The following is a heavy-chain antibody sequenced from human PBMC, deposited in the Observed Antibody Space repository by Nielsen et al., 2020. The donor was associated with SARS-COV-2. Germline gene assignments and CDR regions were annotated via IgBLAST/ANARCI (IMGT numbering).Heavy chain of an antibody. Sequence: GESLKISCVVSGFNFRGYWMTWVRQAPGKGLEWVDNIKLDGSEKYYVDSVKGRFTISRDNAKNSLYLQMNSLRAEDTAVYYCARDSQWLVTGYYYYGMDVWGQGTTVTVSS. D-gene: IGHD6-19*01. CDR1: GFNFRGYW. CDR3: ARDSQWLVTGYYYYGMDV. J-gene: IGHJ6*02. V-gene: IGHV3-7*03. CDR2: IKLDGSEK.